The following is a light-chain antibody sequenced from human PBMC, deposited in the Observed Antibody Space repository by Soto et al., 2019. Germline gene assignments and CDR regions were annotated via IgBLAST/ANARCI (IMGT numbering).Light chain of an antibody. CDR1: QRLLNSNGYNY. CDR3: MQALQSPRT. J-gene: IGKJ2*01. V-gene: IGKV2-28*01. Sequence: DVVMTQSPLSLPVTPGEPASISCNSSQRLLNSNGYNYLDWYLQRPGQSPQLLIYLGSNRASGVPDRFSGSGSGTDFTLKISRVEAEDVGVYYCMQALQSPRTFGQGTKLEIK. CDR2: LGS.